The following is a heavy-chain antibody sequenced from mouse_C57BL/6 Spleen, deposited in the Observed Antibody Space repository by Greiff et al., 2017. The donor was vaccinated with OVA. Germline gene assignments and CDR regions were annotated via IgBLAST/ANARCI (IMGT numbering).Heavy chain of an antibody. D-gene: IGHD1-1*01. CDR3: AREFITTVVATRYFDY. Sequence: QVQLKQSGAELVRPGASVKLSCKASGYTFTDYYINWVKQRPGQGLEWIARIYPGSGNTYYNEKFKGKATLTAEKSSSTAYMQLSSLTSEDSAVYFCAREFITTVVATRYFDYWGQGATLTVSS. J-gene: IGHJ2*01. CDR1: GYTFTDYY. CDR2: IYPGSGNT. V-gene: IGHV1-76*01.